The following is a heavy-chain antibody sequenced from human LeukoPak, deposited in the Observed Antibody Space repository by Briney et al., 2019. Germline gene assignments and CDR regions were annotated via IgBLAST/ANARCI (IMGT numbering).Heavy chain of an antibody. CDR2: IYYSGNT. V-gene: IGHV4-59*01. Sequence: PSETLSLTCTVSGGSISSSYWSWIRQPPGKGLEWIGNIYYSGNTNYNPSLRSRVTISVDTSKNQFSLKLNSVTAADTAVYYCARRLVRGVTPGDWYFDLWGRGTLVTVSS. J-gene: IGHJ2*01. CDR3: ARRLVRGVTPGDWYFDL. D-gene: IGHD3-10*01. CDR1: GGSISSSY.